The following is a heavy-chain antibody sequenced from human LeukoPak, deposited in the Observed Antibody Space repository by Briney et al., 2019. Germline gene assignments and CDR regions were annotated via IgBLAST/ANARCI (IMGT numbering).Heavy chain of an antibody. D-gene: IGHD4-17*01. Sequence: ASVKVSCKASGYTFTAYAMNWVRQAPGQGLEWMGWINTNTGNPTYAQGFTGRFVFALDTSVSTAYLQIKSLKSEDTAVYYCAREGGDYGDYDDYYYYMDVWGKGTTVTVSS. V-gene: IGHV7-4-1*02. J-gene: IGHJ6*03. CDR2: INTNTGNP. CDR1: GYTFTAYA. CDR3: AREGGDYGDYDDYYYYMDV.